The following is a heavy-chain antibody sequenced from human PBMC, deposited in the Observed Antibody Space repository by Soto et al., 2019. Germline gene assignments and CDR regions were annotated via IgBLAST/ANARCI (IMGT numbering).Heavy chain of an antibody. V-gene: IGHV3-23*01. Sequence: GSLRLSCAASGFTFSNYAMNWVRQAPGKGLEWVSGISGSALNTYYADSVEGRFAIFRDNSKNTLYLQMDSPRAEDTAVYYCAKSGYYDSSGNFDSWGRGTLVTVSS. D-gene: IGHD3-22*01. CDR3: AKSGYYDSSGNFDS. J-gene: IGHJ4*02. CDR2: ISGSALNT. CDR1: GFTFSNYA.